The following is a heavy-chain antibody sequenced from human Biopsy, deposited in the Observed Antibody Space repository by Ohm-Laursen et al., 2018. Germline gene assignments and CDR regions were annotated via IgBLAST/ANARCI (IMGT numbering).Heavy chain of an antibody. J-gene: IGHJ4*02. CDR1: GFTFSSYG. CDR2: LSGSGGTT. Sequence: SLRLSCSAPGFTFSSYGMSWVRQAPGKGLEWVSALSGSGGTTYYTDSVKGRFTISRDNSKNALYLQMNSLRPADTAKYYCVRGRAYWGQGTLVTVSS. V-gene: IGHV3-23*01. CDR3: VRGRAY.